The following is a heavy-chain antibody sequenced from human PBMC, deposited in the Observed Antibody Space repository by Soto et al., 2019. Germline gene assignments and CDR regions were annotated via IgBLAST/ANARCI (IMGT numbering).Heavy chain of an antibody. CDR3: ARVHYYDSSGYTYWFDP. CDR1: GGSISSYY. Sequence: PSETLSLTCTVSGGSISSYYWSWIRQPPGKGLEWIGYIYYSGSTNYNPSLKSRVTISVDTSKNQFSLKLSSVTAADTAVYYCARVHYYDSSGYTYWFDPWGQGTLVTVSS. D-gene: IGHD3-22*01. V-gene: IGHV4-59*01. CDR2: IYYSGST. J-gene: IGHJ5*02.